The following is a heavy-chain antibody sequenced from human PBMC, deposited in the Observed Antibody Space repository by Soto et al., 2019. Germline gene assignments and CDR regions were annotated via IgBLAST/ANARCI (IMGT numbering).Heavy chain of an antibody. CDR3: ATSLWFGTQVEL. CDR2: ISRSGTT. CDR1: GGYFNDNY. J-gene: IGHJ5*02. Sequence: QVQLQQWGAGLLKPSETLSLSCAVYGGYFNDNYYTWFRQPPGKGLEWIGEISRSGTTKYIPSLKSRASISFATSKTQVSLQVTSVTAADPAVYYCATSLWFGTQVELWGQGAVVTVSS. D-gene: IGHD3-10*01. V-gene: IGHV4-34*01.